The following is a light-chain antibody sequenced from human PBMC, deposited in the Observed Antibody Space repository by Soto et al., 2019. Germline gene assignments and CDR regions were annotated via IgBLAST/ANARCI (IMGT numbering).Light chain of an antibody. V-gene: IGKV1-5*01. CDR3: QQYNSYWT. Sequence: DIQMTQSPSTPSASVGDRVTITCRASQSISSWLAWYQQKPGKAPKLLIYDASSLESGVPSRFSGSGSGTEFTLTISSLQPDDFATYYCQQYNSYWTFGQGTKVDIK. J-gene: IGKJ1*01. CDR1: QSISSW. CDR2: DAS.